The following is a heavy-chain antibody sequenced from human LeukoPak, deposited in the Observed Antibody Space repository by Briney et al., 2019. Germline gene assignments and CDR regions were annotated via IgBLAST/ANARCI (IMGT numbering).Heavy chain of an antibody. J-gene: IGHJ4*01. CDR1: GFTFTDYW. Sequence: GGSLRLSCAVSGFTFTDYWMNWVRQAPGKGLEWVASIRQGGGEKSYVDSVKGRFTISRGNTKSSLYLQINSLRAEDTAVYYCARDGTAAGLYFDLWGQGTLVTVSS. V-gene: IGHV3-7*01. CDR2: IRQGGGEK. D-gene: IGHD6-13*01. CDR3: ARDGTAAGLYFDL.